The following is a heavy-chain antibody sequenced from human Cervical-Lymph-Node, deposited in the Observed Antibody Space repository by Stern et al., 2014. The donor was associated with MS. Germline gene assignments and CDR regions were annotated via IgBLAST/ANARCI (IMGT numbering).Heavy chain of an antibody. CDR3: ARDILGTNRFDP. Sequence: VQLVESGAEVKEPGSAVKVSCRASGATSSESISWVRQAPGQGLEWMGSIIPNFGRGKYIQKYQGRVTITADKSTSTVYMELASLRSEDTALYYCARDILGTNRFDPWGQGTLVTVSS. CDR2: IIPNFGRG. D-gene: IGHD2-15*01. J-gene: IGHJ5*02. CDR1: GATSSES. V-gene: IGHV1-69*06.